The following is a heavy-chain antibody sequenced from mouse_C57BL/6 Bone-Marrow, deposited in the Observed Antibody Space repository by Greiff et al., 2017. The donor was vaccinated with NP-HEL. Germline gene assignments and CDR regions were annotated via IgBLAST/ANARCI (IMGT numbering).Heavy chain of an antibody. D-gene: IGHD1-1*01. CDR1: GYTFTDYN. CDR2: INPNNGGT. Sequence: EVKLMESGPELVKPGASVKIPCKASGYTFTDYNMDWVKQSHGKSLEWIGDINPNNGGTIYNQKFKGKATLTVDKSSSTAYMELRSLTSEDTAVYYCARSTVVAYYYAMDYWGQGTSVTVSS. CDR3: ARSTVVAYYYAMDY. J-gene: IGHJ4*01. V-gene: IGHV1-18*01.